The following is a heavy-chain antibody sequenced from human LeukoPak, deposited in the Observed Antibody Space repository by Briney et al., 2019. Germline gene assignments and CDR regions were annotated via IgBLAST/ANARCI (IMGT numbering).Heavy chain of an antibody. V-gene: IGHV3-21*01. D-gene: IGHD3-16*01. Sequence: GGSLRLSCAASGFTFYSYAMSWVRQAPGKGLEWVSSISPSGNSVYHAYSVKGRFTLSRDNAQNSLYLQMNSLRDEDTGVYYCARDFIGESGYSGYWGQGALVTVSS. J-gene: IGHJ4*02. CDR3: ARDFIGESGYSGY. CDR1: GFTFYSYA. CDR2: ISPSGNSV.